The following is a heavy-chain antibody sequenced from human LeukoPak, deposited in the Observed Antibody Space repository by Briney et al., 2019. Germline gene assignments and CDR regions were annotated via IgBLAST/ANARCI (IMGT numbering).Heavy chain of an antibody. J-gene: IGHJ4*02. D-gene: IGHD6-13*01. CDR1: GYTFTGYY. CDR2: MNPNSGNT. V-gene: IGHV1-8*02. Sequence: ASVKVSCKASGYTFTGYYMHWVRQAPGQGLEWMGWMNPNSGNTGYAQKFQGRVTMTRNTSISTAYMELSSLRSEDTAVYYCARGESIAAVNWGQGTLVTVSS. CDR3: ARGESIAAVN.